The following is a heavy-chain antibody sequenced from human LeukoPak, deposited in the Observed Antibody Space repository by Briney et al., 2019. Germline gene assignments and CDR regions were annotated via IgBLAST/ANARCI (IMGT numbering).Heavy chain of an antibody. CDR1: GFTFSNYA. CDR2: ISGSGGST. Sequence: GGSLRLSCAASGFTFSNYAMSWVRQAPGKGLEWVSAISGSGGSTYYADSVKGRFTISRDNSKNTLYLQMNSLRAEDTAVYYCAKASAPPVVPAAHPGAIWGQGTLVTVSS. V-gene: IGHV3-23*01. D-gene: IGHD2-2*01. J-gene: IGHJ4*02. CDR3: AKASAPPVVPAAHPGAI.